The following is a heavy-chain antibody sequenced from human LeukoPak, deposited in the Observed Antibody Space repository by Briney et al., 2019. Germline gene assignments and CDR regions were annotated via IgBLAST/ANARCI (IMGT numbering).Heavy chain of an antibody. CDR2: ISISGDRT. CDR3: ANEIRPKDY. CDR1: GFAFSSHA. V-gene: IGHV3-23*01. Sequence: GGSLRLSCAASGFAFSSHAMTWVRQAPGKGLEWVSAISISGDRTYYAHSVKGRFTISRDNSKNTVYLQMNSLRAEDTAVYYCANEIRPKDYWGQGTLVTVSS. D-gene: IGHD4-17*01. J-gene: IGHJ4*02.